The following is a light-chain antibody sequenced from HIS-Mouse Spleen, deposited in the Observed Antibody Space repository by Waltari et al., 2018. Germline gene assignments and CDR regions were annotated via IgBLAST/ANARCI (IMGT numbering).Light chain of an antibody. CDR3: YSTDSSGNHRV. J-gene: IGLJ2*01. V-gene: IGLV3-10*01. Sequence: SYELTQPPSVSVSPGQTARITCSGDALPNKYAYWYQQKSGQAPVLVLYEDSKRPSGIPVRLSGSRSGTMATLTISGAQVEDEADYYCYSTDSSGNHRVFGGGTKLTVL. CDR2: EDS. CDR1: ALPNKY.